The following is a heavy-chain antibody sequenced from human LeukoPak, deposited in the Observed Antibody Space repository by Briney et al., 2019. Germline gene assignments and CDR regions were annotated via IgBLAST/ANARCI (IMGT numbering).Heavy chain of an antibody. V-gene: IGHV1-18*01. D-gene: IGHD5-18*01. J-gene: IGHJ4*02. CDR3: ARDSRVDTAMVTKFDY. CDR1: GYTFTSYG. Sequence: ASVKVSCKASGYTFTSYGISWVRQAPGQGLEWMGWISAFNGNTNYAQKFQGRVTITADESTSTAYMELSSLRSEDTAVYYCARDSRVDTAMVTKFDYWGQGTLVTVSS. CDR2: ISAFNGNT.